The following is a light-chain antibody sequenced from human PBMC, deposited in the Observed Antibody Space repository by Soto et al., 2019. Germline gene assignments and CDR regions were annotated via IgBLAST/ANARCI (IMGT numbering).Light chain of an antibody. V-gene: IGKV4-1*01. CDR3: QQYESTPPT. J-gene: IGKJ2*01. CDR1: QSVLYSSNNKNY. Sequence: DIVMTQSPDSLAVSLGERATINCKSSQSVLYSSNNKNYLAWYQQRPGQPPKLLIYWASTRESGVPDRFSGSGSGTDFTLSITSVQAEDVAVYYCQQYESTPPTFGQGTKLEI. CDR2: WAS.